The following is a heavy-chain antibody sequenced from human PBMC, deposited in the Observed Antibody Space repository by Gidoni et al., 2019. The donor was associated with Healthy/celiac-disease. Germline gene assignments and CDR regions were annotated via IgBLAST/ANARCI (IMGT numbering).Heavy chain of an antibody. D-gene: IGHD1-7*01. CDR1: GGSISSYY. CDR2: IYYSGST. V-gene: IGHV4-59*01. Sequence: QVQLQESGPGLVKPSETLSLTCTVPGGSISSYYWSWIRQPPGKGLEWIGYIYYSGSTNYNPSLKSRVTISVDTSKNQFSLKLSSVTAADTAVYYCAREELGWYFDLWGRGTLVTVSS. J-gene: IGHJ2*01. CDR3: AREELGWYFDL.